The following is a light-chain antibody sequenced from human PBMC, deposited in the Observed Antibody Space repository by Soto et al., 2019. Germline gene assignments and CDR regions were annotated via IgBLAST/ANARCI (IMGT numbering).Light chain of an antibody. Sequence: EIVLTQSPATLSLSPGYISTLSCRASQSVSSYLAWYQQKPGQAPRLLIYDTSNRATGIPARLSGSGYGTDLTITVSSIETEDFEVYYCQQRVNWPLTFGGGTKVDI. CDR3: QQRVNWPLT. V-gene: IGKV3-11*01. CDR1: QSVSSY. CDR2: DTS. J-gene: IGKJ4*01.